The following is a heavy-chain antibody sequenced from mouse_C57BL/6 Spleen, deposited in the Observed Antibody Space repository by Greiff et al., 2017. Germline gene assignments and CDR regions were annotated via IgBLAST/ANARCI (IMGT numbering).Heavy chain of an antibody. J-gene: IGHJ3*01. V-gene: IGHV1-80*01. CDR2: IYPGDGDT. D-gene: IGHD1-1*01. Sequence: VKLQESGAELVKPGASVKISCKASGYAFSSYWMNWVKQRPGKGLEWIGQIYPGDGDTNYNGKFKGKATLTADKSSSTAYMQLSSLTSEDSAVYFCARGGDYYVPFAYWGQGTLVTVSA. CDR3: ARGGDYYVPFAY. CDR1: GYAFSSYW.